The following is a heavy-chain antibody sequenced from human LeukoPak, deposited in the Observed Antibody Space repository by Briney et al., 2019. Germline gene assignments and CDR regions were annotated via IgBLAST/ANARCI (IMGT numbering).Heavy chain of an antibody. CDR3: ARRRPWGNWNDSAGFDP. V-gene: IGHV4-61*01. CDR2: IYYSGST. CDR1: GGSVSSGSYY. Sequence: SETLSLTCTVSGGSVSSGSYYWSWIRQPPGKGLEWIGYIYYSGSTNYNPSLMSRVTISVDTSKNQFSLKLSSVTAADTAVYYCARRRPWGNWNDSAGFDPWGQGTLVTVSS. J-gene: IGHJ5*02. D-gene: IGHD1-1*01.